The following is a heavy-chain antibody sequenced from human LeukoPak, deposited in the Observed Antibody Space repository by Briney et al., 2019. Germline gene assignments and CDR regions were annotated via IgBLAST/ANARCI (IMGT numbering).Heavy chain of an antibody. J-gene: IGHJ4*02. Sequence: ASVKVSCKASGYTFTSYDINWVRQATGQGLEWMGWMNPNSGNTGYAQKFQGRVTMTRNTSISTAYMELSSLRSADTAVYYCARGPQILVVPAAMHLDYWGQGTLVTVSS. V-gene: IGHV1-8*01. CDR2: MNPNSGNT. CDR1: GYTFTSYD. CDR3: ARGPQILVVPAAMHLDY. D-gene: IGHD2-2*01.